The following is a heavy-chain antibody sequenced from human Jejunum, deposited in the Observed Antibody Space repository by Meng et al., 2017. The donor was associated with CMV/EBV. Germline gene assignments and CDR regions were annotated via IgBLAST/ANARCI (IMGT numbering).Heavy chain of an antibody. Sequence: HLQGSGPGLVKPSETLSLSCTVSGVSISSSYHYWAWVRQSPGKGLEWIGSISHSGATYYTPSLTSRLTMSVDTSKNQFSLKLSFVTAAGTAVYYCAKDVNPLNWFFDVWGRGTLVTVSS. D-gene: IGHD1-14*01. V-gene: IGHV4-39*07. CDR1: GVSISSSYHY. CDR2: ISHSGAT. CDR3: AKDVNPLNWFFDV. J-gene: IGHJ2*01.